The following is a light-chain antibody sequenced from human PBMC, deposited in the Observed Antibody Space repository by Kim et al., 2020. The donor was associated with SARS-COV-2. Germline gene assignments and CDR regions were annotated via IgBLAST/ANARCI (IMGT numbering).Light chain of an antibody. Sequence: SPEERATLSSRASESVTSTYLAWYQHKPGQAPRLLIFGASSRATGIPDRFNGSGSGTDFTLTISKLEPEDFAVYYCQQYGRSPRNFGPGTKVDIK. V-gene: IGKV3-20*01. CDR3: QQYGRSPRN. J-gene: IGKJ2*01. CDR2: GAS. CDR1: ESVTSTY.